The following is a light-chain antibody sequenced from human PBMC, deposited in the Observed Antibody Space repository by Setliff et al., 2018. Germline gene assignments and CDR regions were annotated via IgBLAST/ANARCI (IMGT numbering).Light chain of an antibody. J-gene: IGLJ1*01. CDR2: DVS. CDR3: SSYSSRTTLDV. CDR1: SSDVGDYNY. V-gene: IGLV2-14*03. Sequence: QSVLTQPASVSGSPGQSITISRTGTSSDVGDYNYVAWYQQHPGKAPKLMIYDVSVRPSGVSSRFSGSKSGNTASLTISGLQAEDEADYYCSSYSSRTTLDVFGTGTKVTVL.